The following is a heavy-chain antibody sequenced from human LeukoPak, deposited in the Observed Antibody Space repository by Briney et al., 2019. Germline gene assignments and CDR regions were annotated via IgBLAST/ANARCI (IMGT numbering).Heavy chain of an antibody. CDR2: ISRSSSNV. D-gene: IGHD2-2*01. J-gene: IGHJ6*03. CDR3: ARARREGYCSSTSCLIYYYYYMDV. CDR1: GFTFSSYS. Sequence: PGGSLRLSCAASGFTFSSYSMNWVRQAPGKGREWVSYISRSSSNVYYADSVKGRFTISRDNAKNSLYLQMDSLRAEDTAVYYCARARREGYCSSTSCLIYYYYYMDVWGKGTTVTVSS. V-gene: IGHV3-48*01.